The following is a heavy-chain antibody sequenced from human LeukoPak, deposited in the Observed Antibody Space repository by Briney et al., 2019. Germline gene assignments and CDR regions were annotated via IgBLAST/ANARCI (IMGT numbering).Heavy chain of an antibody. Sequence: SQTLSLTCTVSGGSISDGGYYWSWIRQHPGKGLEWIGYIYDSGTTYYSPALQSRVTISVDTSDNKFSLKLKSLTAADTAVYYCARGGDRRGFDYWGQGTLVTVSS. CDR2: IYDSGTT. CDR1: GGSISDGGYY. D-gene: IGHD1-14*01. CDR3: ARGGDRRGFDY. J-gene: IGHJ4*02. V-gene: IGHV4-31*03.